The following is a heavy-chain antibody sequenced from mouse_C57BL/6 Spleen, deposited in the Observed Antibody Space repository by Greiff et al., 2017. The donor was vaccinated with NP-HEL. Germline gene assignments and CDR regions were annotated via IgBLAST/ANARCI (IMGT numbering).Heavy chain of an antibody. Sequence: EVKLMESGPGLVKPSQSLSLTCSVTGYSFTSGYYWNLIRQSPGNKLEWMGYISYDGSNNYNPYLKNRISITRDTSKNQFFLKLNSVTTEDTATYNCARKSSGYRFAYWGQGTLVTVSA. CDR1: GYSFTSGYY. J-gene: IGHJ3*01. CDR2: ISYDGSN. V-gene: IGHV3-6*01. D-gene: IGHD3-2*02. CDR3: ARKSSGYRFAY.